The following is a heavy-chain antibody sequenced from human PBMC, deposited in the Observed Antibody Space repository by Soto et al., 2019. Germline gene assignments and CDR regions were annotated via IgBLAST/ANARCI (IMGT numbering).Heavy chain of an antibody. CDR1: GFTFSSYA. Sequence: EVQLLESGGGLVQPGGSLRLSCAASGFTFSSYAMSWVRQAPGKGLEWVSAISGSGDDTYYAVSVKGRLTISRDNSKNTLYLQMNSLRGEDTAVYYCAQEVDSSGYSGGEFTYWGQGTLVTVSS. V-gene: IGHV3-23*01. CDR2: ISGSGDDT. J-gene: IGHJ4*02. D-gene: IGHD3-22*01. CDR3: AQEVDSSGYSGGEFTY.